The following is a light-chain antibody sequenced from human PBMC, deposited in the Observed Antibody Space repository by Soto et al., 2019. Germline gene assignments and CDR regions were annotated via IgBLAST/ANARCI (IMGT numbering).Light chain of an antibody. V-gene: IGKV3-20*01. Sequence: EIVLTQSPGTLSLSPGERATLSCRASQSVSRSLLAWYQQKPGQAPRLLIYGASTRATGIADRCSGSGSGTDFTLTISRLEPEDFAVYYCQQYGNPPPYSFGQGTKLEIK. CDR1: QSVSRSL. J-gene: IGKJ2*03. CDR3: QQYGNPPPYS. CDR2: GAS.